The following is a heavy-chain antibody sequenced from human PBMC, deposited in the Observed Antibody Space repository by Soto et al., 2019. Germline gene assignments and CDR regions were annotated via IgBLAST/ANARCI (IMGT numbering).Heavy chain of an antibody. J-gene: IGHJ6*03. D-gene: IGHD3-3*01. Sequence: GGSLRLSCAASGFTFSSYGMHWVRQAPGKGLEWVAVISYDGSNKYYADSVKGRFTISRDNSKNTLYLQMNSLRAEDTAVYYCAKSEPSGITIFGVVITPYYYYYYMDVWGKGTTVTVSS. CDR3: AKSEPSGITIFGVVITPYYYYYYMDV. V-gene: IGHV3-30*18. CDR1: GFTFSSYG. CDR2: ISYDGSNK.